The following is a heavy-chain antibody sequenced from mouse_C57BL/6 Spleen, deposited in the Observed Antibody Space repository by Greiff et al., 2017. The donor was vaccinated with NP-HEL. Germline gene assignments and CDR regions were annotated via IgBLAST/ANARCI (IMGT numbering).Heavy chain of an antibody. V-gene: IGHV1-82*01. CDR3: ARVGVYYDGA. Sequence: QVQLQQSGPELVKPGASVKISCKASGYAFSSSWMNWVKQRPGKGLEWIGRIYPGDGDTNYNGKFKGKATLTADKSSSTAYMQLSSLTSEDSAVYFCARVGVYYDGAWGQGTSVTVSS. CDR1: GYAFSSSW. CDR2: IYPGDGDT. D-gene: IGHD1-1*01. J-gene: IGHJ4*01.